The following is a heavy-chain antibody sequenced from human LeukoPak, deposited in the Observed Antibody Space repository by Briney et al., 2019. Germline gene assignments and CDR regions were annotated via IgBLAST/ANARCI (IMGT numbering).Heavy chain of an antibody. V-gene: IGHV4-4*07. CDR3: ARDAKYYYGSRTYFFSEY. J-gene: IGHJ4*02. Sequence: SETLSLTCTVSGDSFSTYYWSWIRQPAGKGLEWIGHIYTSGTTNYNPSLKSRVTMSIDTSKNQFSLKLSSITAADTAVYYCARDAKYYYGSRTYFFSEYWGQGTLLTVSS. CDR1: GDSFSTYY. CDR2: IYTSGTT. D-gene: IGHD3-10*01.